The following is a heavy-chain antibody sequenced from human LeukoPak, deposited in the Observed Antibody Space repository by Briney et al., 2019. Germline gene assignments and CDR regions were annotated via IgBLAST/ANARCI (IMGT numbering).Heavy chain of an antibody. V-gene: IGHV3-23*01. CDR3: AKGIAGATHFDY. D-gene: IGHD1-26*01. CDR1: GFTLSSYA. J-gene: IGHJ4*02. Sequence: GGSLRLSCAASGFTLSSYAMNWVRQAPGKGLEWVSGFSGSGDSTYYADSVKGRFTISRDITKNTLYLQMNSLRAEDTAVYYCAKGIAGATHFDYWGQGTLVTASS. CDR2: FSGSGDST.